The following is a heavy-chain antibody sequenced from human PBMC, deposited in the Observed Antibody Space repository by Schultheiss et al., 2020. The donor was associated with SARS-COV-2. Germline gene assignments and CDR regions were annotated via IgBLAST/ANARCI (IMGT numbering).Heavy chain of an antibody. D-gene: IGHD3-10*01. CDR2: IVVGSGNT. CDR3: AAAPKPITMVRWYYGMDV. V-gene: IGHV1-58*01. CDR1: GFTFTSSA. Sequence: SVKVSCKASGFTFTSSAVQRVRQARGQRLEWIGWIVVGSGNTNYAQKFQERVTITRDMSTSTAYMELSSLRSEDTAVYYCAAAPKPITMVRWYYGMDVWGQGTTVTVSS. J-gene: IGHJ6*02.